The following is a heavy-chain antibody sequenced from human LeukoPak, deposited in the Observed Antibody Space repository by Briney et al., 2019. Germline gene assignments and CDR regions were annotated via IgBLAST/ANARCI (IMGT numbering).Heavy chain of an antibody. CDR1: GFTFSSYW. J-gene: IGHJ4*02. Sequence: GGSLRLSCAASGFTFSSYWMSWVHQAPGKGLEWVANIKQDGSEKYYVDSVKGRFTISRDNAKNSLYLQMNSLRAEDTAVYYCAREMYDGVEYSSSSVDYWGQGTLVTVSS. D-gene: IGHD6-6*01. CDR3: AREMYDGVEYSSSSVDY. V-gene: IGHV3-7*01. CDR2: IKQDGSEK.